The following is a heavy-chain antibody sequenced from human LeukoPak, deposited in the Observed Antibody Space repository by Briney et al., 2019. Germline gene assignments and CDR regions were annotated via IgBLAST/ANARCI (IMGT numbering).Heavy chain of an antibody. CDR2: IYSSGST. D-gene: IGHD5-12*01. CDR3: ARDRGIYFATWDY. V-gene: IGHV4-4*07. CDR1: GGSISTYY. J-gene: IGHJ4*02. Sequence: PSETLSLTCTVSGGSISTYYWSWIRQPAGRGLEWIGRIYSSGSTNYNPSLKSRVTMSVDTSKNQFSLKLSSVSAADTAVYYCARDRGIYFATWDYWGQGTLVTVSS.